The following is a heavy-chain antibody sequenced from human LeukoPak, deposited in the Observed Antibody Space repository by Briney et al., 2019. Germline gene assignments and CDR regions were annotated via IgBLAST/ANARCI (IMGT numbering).Heavy chain of an antibody. CDR1: GYTFTGYY. Sequence: GASVKVSCKASGYTFTGYYMHWVRQAPGQGLEWMGWINPNSGGTNYAQKFQGRVTMTRDTSISTAYMELSRLRSDDTAVYYCARALPAAILVRAFDIWGQGTMVTVSS. CDR2: INPNSGGT. CDR3: ARALPAAILVRAFDI. J-gene: IGHJ3*02. D-gene: IGHD2-2*02. V-gene: IGHV1-2*02.